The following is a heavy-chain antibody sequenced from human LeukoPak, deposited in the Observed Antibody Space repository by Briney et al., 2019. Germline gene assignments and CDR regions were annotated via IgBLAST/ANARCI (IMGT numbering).Heavy chain of an antibody. J-gene: IGHJ4*02. D-gene: IGHD3-10*01. Sequence: ASVKVSCKASGYTFTSYGISWVRQAPGQGLEWMGWISAYNGNTNYAQKLQGRVTMTTDRSTATAYMELRSLTSDDTAVYYCAKSYSSGSPSSSGPVDYWGQGTLVTVSS. V-gene: IGHV1-18*01. CDR1: GYTFTSYG. CDR2: ISAYNGNT. CDR3: AKSYSSGSPSSSGPVDY.